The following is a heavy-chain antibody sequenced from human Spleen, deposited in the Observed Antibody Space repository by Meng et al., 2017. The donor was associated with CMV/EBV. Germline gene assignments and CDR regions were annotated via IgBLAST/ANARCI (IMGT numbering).Heavy chain of an antibody. V-gene: IGHV6-1*01. D-gene: IGHD1/OR15-1a*01. CDR2: TYYRSKWYN. Sequence: VRLPQSCPGLVKPSQTLSLPSAITGDSVCRTGAARHWIRQSPSRGLEWLGRTYYRSKWYNDYAVSVKGRIAINPDTSKNQFFLQLNSVTPEDTAVYYCARDYGTSRPFEYWGQGILVTVSS. CDR1: GDSVCRTGAA. CDR3: ARDYGTSRPFEY. J-gene: IGHJ4*02.